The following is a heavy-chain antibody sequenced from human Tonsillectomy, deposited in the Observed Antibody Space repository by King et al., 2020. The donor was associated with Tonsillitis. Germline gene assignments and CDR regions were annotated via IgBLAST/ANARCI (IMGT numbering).Heavy chain of an antibody. CDR1: GGSISSYY. J-gene: IGHJ4*02. CDR3: ARGSNIAAAGTGYYFDY. D-gene: IGHD6-13*01. V-gene: IGHV4-59*12. Sequence: QLQESGPGLVKPSETLSLTCTVSGGSISSYYWSWIRQPPGKGLEWIGYIYDSGSTNYNPSLKSRGTISVDPSKNQLSLKLSSVTAADTAVYYCARGSNIAAAGTGYYFDYWGQGTLVTVSS. CDR2: IYDSGST.